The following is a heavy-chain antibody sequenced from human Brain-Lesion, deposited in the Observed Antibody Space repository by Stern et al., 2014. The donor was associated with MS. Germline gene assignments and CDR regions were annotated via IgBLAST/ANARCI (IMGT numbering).Heavy chain of an antibody. V-gene: IGHV1-2*04. CDR1: GYTFTGYY. CDR3: ATYYYDSTGYNDF. CDR2: SNLKSGGK. J-gene: IGHJ4*02. Sequence: QDQLVQSGAELLKPGHSLTVSCKASGYTFTGYYMHWVRQAPAQGLERVGWSNLKSGGKNYEHKFQGWVPMTTEASTNTPYIALSRLRSDDTAVYYCATYYYDSTGYNDFWGQGTLVTVSS. D-gene: IGHD3-22*01.